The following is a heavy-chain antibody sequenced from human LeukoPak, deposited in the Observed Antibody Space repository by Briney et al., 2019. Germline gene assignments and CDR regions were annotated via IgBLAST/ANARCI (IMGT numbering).Heavy chain of an antibody. Sequence: GGSLRLSCAASGFTFSHCGMHWVRQAPGKGLEWVALIWYDGSNKYYAESVKGRFTISKDNSKNTVYLQMNSLRAEDTAVYYCARESGGDCSSTSCHQDYWGQGTLVTVSS. CDR1: GFTFSHCG. J-gene: IGHJ4*02. D-gene: IGHD2-2*01. CDR2: IWYDGSNK. CDR3: ARESGGDCSSTSCHQDY. V-gene: IGHV3-33*01.